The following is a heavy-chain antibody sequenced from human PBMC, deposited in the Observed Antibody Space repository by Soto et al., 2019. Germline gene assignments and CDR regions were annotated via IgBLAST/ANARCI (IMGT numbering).Heavy chain of an antibody. V-gene: IGHV4-30-4*01. Sequence: SETLCLTSTVSAGPISIGDYYWSWIRQPPGQGLEWIGYSYYSGSTYYNPSLKSRVTISGDRSKNQFSLKLSSVTAADTAVYYCARVGRGDFWTPWGAFDIWGQGTMVTVSS. D-gene: IGHD3-3*01. CDR2: SYYSGST. CDR1: AGPISIGDYY. CDR3: ARVGRGDFWTPWGAFDI. J-gene: IGHJ3*02.